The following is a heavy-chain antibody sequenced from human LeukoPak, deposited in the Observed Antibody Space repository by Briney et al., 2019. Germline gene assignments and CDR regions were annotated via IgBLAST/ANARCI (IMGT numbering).Heavy chain of an antibody. CDR3: ARMAVVDYFDY. CDR1: GYSISSGYY. J-gene: IGHJ4*02. D-gene: IGHD3-22*01. V-gene: IGHV4-38-2*01. Sequence: SETLSLTCAVSGYSISSGYYWGWIRQPPGKGLVWIGSIYHSGSTYYNPSLKSRVTISVDTSKNQFSLKLSSVTAADTAVYYCARMAVVDYFDYWGQGTLVTVSS. CDR2: IYHSGST.